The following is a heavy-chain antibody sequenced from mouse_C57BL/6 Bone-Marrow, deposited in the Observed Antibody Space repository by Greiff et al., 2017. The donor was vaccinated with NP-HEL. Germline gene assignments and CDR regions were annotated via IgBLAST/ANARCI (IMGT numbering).Heavy chain of an antibody. D-gene: IGHD1-1*01. J-gene: IGHJ3*01. V-gene: IGHV5-6*01. CDR2: ISSGGSYT. CDR1: GFTFSSYG. CDR3: ARRDGSSVFAY. Sequence: EVQLVESGGDLVKPGGSLKLSCAASGFTFSSYGMSWVRQTPDKRLEWVATISSGGSYTYYTDSVKGRFTISRDNAKNTLYLQMSSLKSEETAMYYCARRDGSSVFAYWGQGTLVTVSA.